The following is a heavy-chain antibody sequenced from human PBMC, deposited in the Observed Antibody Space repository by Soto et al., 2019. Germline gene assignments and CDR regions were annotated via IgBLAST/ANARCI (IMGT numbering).Heavy chain of an antibody. D-gene: IGHD6-13*01. Sequence: QVQLVESGGGVVQPGRSLRLSCAASGFTFSSYGMHWVRQAPGKGLEWVAVISYDGSNKYYADSVKGRFTISRDNSKNTLHLQMNSLRAEDTAGYYCAHPPQQLDYYYGMDVWGQGTTVTVSS. J-gene: IGHJ6*02. V-gene: IGHV3-30*03. CDR3: AHPPQQLDYYYGMDV. CDR1: GFTFSSYG. CDR2: ISYDGSNK.